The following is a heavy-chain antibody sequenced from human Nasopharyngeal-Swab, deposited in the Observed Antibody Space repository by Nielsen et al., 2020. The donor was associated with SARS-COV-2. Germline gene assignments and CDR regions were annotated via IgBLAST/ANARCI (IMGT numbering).Heavy chain of an antibody. J-gene: IGHJ4*02. V-gene: IGHV3-30*02. D-gene: IGHD3-9*01. Sequence: GESLKISCAASGFTFSSYGMHWVRQAPGKGLEWVAFIRYDGSNKYYADSVKGRFTISRDNSKNTLYLQMNSLRAEDTAVYYCAKDVDYDILTGSASNWGQGTLVTVSS. CDR1: GFTFSSYG. CDR2: IRYDGSNK. CDR3: AKDVDYDILTGSASN.